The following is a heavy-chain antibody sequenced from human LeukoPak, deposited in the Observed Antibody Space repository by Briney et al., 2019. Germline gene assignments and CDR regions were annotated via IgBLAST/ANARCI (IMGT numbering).Heavy chain of an antibody. Sequence: VASVKVSRKASGYTFTSYDINWVRQATGQGLEWMGWMNPNSGNTGYAQKFQGRVTITRNTSISTAYMELSSLRSEDTAVYYCARGRGSSWYRWFDPWGQGTRVSVSS. CDR1: GYTFTSYD. V-gene: IGHV1-8*03. CDR3: ARGRGSSWYRWFDP. CDR2: MNPNSGNT. J-gene: IGHJ5*02. D-gene: IGHD6-13*01.